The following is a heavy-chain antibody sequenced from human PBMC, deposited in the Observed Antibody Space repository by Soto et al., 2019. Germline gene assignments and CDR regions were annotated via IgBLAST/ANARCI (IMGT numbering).Heavy chain of an antibody. CDR2: ISSSSSYI. CDR1: GFTFSSYS. D-gene: IGHD3-16*02. J-gene: IGHJ6*02. Sequence: EVQLVESGGGLVKPGGSLRLSCAASGFTFSSYSMNWVRQAPGKGLEWVSSISSSSSYIYYADSVKGRFTISRDNAKNSLYLQMNSLRAEDTAVYYCARDLIARRPRCVDYYYGMDVWGQGTTVTVSS. V-gene: IGHV3-21*01. CDR3: ARDLIARRPRCVDYYYGMDV.